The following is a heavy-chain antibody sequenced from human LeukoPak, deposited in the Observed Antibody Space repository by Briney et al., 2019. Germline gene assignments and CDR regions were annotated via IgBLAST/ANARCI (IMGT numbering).Heavy chain of an antibody. J-gene: IGHJ6*02. D-gene: IGHD6-19*01. Sequence: GGSLRLSCAASGFPFSSYAMSWVRQAPGKGLEWVSGIIGITGSTNYADSVKGRFTVSRDTSKNTLCLQMNSLRGEDTAVYYCAKQAGSYSYYGVDVWGQGTTVTVSS. CDR3: AKQAGSYSYYGVDV. CDR1: GFPFSSYA. V-gene: IGHV3-23*01. CDR2: IIGITGST.